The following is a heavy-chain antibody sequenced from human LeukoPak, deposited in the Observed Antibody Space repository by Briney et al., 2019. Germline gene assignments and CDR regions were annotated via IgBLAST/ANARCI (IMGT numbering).Heavy chain of an antibody. D-gene: IGHD2/OR15-2a*01. CDR3: ARPLGTTYRYTPDY. CDR2: IYYSGST. V-gene: IGHV4-59*08. CDR1: GGSITGYY. J-gene: IGHJ4*02. Sequence: SETLSLTCTVSGGSITGYYWSWIRQPPGKGLEWIGYIYYSGSTTYNPSLKSRVTISVDTAKNLFSLKLTSVTAANTAVYYCARPLGTTYRYTPDYWGQGTLLTVSS.